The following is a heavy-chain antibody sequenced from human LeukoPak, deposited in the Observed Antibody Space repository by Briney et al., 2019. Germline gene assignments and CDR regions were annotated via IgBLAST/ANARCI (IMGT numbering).Heavy chain of an antibody. CDR2: INPNRGGT. V-gene: IGHV1-2*02. J-gene: IGHJ5*02. CDR3: ARDTCDGVTCYNWFDP. Sequence: WARQAPGQGLEWMGWINPNRGGTSYAQKFQGRVTMTRDTSITTAYIELSSLRSDDTAMYYCARDTCDGVTCYNWFDPWGQGTLVTVSS. D-gene: IGHD4-17*01.